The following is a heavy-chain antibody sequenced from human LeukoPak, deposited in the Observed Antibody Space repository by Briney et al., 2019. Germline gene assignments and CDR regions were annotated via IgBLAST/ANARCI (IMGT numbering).Heavy chain of an antibody. CDR3: ARGPAPDGYNLIDY. CDR2: MNPNSGNT. J-gene: IGHJ4*02. CDR1: GYTFTSYD. Sequence: ASVKVSCKASGYTFTSYDINWVRQATGQGLEWMGWMNPNSGNTGYAQRFQGRVTMTRNTSISTVYMELSSLTSEDTAVYYCARGPAPDGYNLIDYWGQGTLVTVSS. D-gene: IGHD5-24*01. V-gene: IGHV1-8*01.